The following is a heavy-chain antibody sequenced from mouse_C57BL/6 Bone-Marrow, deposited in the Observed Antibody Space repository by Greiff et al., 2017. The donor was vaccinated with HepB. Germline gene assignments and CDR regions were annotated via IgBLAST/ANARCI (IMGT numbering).Heavy chain of an antibody. CDR3: ARLGYPDLAY. CDR2: IYPRSGNT. J-gene: IGHJ3*01. V-gene: IGHV1-81*01. Sequence: QVQLKESGAELARPGASVKLSCKASGYTFTSYGISWVKQRTGQGLEWIGEIYPRSGNTYYNEKFKGKATLTADKSSSTAYMELRSLTSEDSAVYFCARLGYPDLAYWGKGTLVTVSA. CDR1: GYTFTSYG.